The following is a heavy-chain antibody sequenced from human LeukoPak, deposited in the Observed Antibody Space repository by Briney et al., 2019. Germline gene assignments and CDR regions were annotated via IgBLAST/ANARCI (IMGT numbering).Heavy chain of an antibody. J-gene: IGHJ4*02. Sequence: PGGSLRLSCAASGFIFSSYGMSWVRQAPGKGLEWVSAISGSGGSTYYADSVKGRFTISRDNSKNTLYLQMNSLRAEDTAVYYCAKDLSVRHVVGKNAFDYWGQGTLVTVSS. CDR1: GFIFSSYG. D-gene: IGHD1-26*01. CDR2: ISGSGGST. CDR3: AKDLSVRHVVGKNAFDY. V-gene: IGHV3-23*01.